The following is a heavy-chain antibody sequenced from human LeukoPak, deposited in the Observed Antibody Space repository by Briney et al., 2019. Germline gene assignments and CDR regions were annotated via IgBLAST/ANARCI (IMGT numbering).Heavy chain of an antibody. CDR1: GGSFSGYY. D-gene: IGHD3-9*01. J-gene: IGHJ4*02. V-gene: IGHV4-34*01. Sequence: SETLSLTCAVYGGSFSGYYWSWIRQPPGKGLEWIGEINHSGSTNYNPSLKSRVTISVDTSKNQFSLKLSSVTAADTAVYYCARGDWLLQNYFDYWGQGTLVTVSS. CDR2: INHSGST. CDR3: ARGDWLLQNYFDY.